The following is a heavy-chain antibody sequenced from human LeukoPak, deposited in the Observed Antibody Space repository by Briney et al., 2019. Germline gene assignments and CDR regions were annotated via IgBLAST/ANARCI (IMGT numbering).Heavy chain of an antibody. Sequence: GGSLRLSCAASGFTFSSYGMHWVRQAPGKGLERVAVISYDGSNKYYADSVKGRFTISRDNSKNTLYLQMNSLRAEDTAVYYCAKTGRVGYYYYMDVWGKGTTVTVSS. V-gene: IGHV3-30*18. CDR1: GFTFSSYG. D-gene: IGHD1-14*01. CDR2: ISYDGSNK. J-gene: IGHJ6*03. CDR3: AKTGRVGYYYYMDV.